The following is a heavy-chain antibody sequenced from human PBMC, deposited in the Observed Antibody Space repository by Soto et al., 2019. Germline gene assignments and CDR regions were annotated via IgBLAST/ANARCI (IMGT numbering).Heavy chain of an antibody. Sequence: EVQLVESGGGLVKPGGSLRLSCAASGFTFSSYSMNWVRQAPGKGLEWVSSISSSSSYIYYADSVKGRFTISRDNAKNSLYLQMNSLRAEDTAVYYCARDFPLYGDFDLWGRGTLVTVSS. CDR1: GFTFSSYS. CDR2: ISSSSSYI. CDR3: ARDFPLYGDFDL. V-gene: IGHV3-21*01. J-gene: IGHJ2*01. D-gene: IGHD2-8*01.